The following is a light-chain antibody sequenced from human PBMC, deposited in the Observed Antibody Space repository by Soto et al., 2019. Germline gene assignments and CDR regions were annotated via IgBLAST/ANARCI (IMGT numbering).Light chain of an antibody. CDR2: GAS. Sequence: IVLTQFPATLSLSPGERATLSCRASQSVSTYLAWYQQKPGQAPRLLIYGASNRATGIPARFSGSGSGTDFTLTIGRLEPEDSAVYYCHQRGTWPETFGQGTKVEIK. J-gene: IGKJ1*01. CDR3: HQRGTWPET. V-gene: IGKV3-11*01. CDR1: QSVSTY.